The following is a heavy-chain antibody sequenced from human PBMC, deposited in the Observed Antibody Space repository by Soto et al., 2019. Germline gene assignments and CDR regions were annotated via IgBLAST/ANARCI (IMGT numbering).Heavy chain of an antibody. CDR2: ISGSGGST. D-gene: IGHD6-19*01. V-gene: IGHV3-23*01. J-gene: IGHJ4*02. Sequence: EAQLLESGGGLVQPGGSLRLSCAASGFTFSNYAMSWVRQAPGKGLEWGSGISGSGGSTYYADSAKGGFTISRDNSKNPLYLQMNLMRAEETAVYYCANLELEQWEEAPDYWGQGTLVTVSS. CDR1: GFTFSNYA. CDR3: ANLELEQWEEAPDY.